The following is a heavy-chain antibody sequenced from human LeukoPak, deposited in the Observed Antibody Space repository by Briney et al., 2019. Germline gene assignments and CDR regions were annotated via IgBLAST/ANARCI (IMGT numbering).Heavy chain of an antibody. D-gene: IGHD3-16*01. CDR2: INHNGNVN. CDR3: ARGGGLDV. CDR1: GFTFSSYW. V-gene: IGHV3-7*03. J-gene: IGHJ6*02. Sequence: GGSLRLSCAASGFTFSSYWMNWARQAPGKGLEWVASINHNGNVNYYVDSVKGRFTISRDNAQNSLYLQMSNLRAEDTAVYFCARGGGLDVWGQGATVTVSS.